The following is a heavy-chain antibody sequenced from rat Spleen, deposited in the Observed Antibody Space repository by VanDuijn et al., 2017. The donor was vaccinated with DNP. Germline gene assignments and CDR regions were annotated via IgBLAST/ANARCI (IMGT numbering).Heavy chain of an antibody. CDR3: TRDLLETRFAY. CDR2: IYNDGGNT. D-gene: IGHD4-2*01. J-gene: IGHJ3*01. V-gene: IGHV5-20*01. Sequence: EVQLVESGGGLVQPGGSMKLSCVASGFTFTDFYMAWVRQAPGKGLEWIASIYNDGGNTYYPDSVKGRFTISRNIARSSLYLQMDSVRSEDTATYDCTRDLLETRFAYWGQGTLVTVSS. CDR1: GFTFTDFY.